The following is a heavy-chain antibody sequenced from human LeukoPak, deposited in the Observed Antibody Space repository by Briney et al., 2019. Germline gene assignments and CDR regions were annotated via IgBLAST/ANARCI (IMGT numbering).Heavy chain of an antibody. Sequence: PSETLSLTCTVSGGSISSGGYYWSWIRQHPGKGLEWIGYIYYSGSTYCNPSLKSRVTISVDTSKNQFSLKLSSVTAADTAVYYCARAFRCSGGDCYWYFDLWGRGTLVTVSS. CDR1: GGSISSGGYY. V-gene: IGHV4-31*03. CDR2: IYYSGST. D-gene: IGHD2-21*02. J-gene: IGHJ2*01. CDR3: ARAFRCSGGDCYWYFDL.